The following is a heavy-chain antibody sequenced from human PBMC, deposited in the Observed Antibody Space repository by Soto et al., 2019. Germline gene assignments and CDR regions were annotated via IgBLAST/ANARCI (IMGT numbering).Heavy chain of an antibody. CDR1: GGSFSGYY. CDR3: ARGPSGYYLDFDY. Sequence: QVQLQQWGAGLLKPSETLSLTCAVYGGSFSGYYWSWTRQPPGKGLEWIGEINHSGSTNYNPSLKSRVTISVDTSKNQFSLKLSSVAAADTAVYDCARGPSGYYLDFDYWGQGTLVTVSS. D-gene: IGHD3-22*01. V-gene: IGHV4-34*01. J-gene: IGHJ4*02. CDR2: INHSGST.